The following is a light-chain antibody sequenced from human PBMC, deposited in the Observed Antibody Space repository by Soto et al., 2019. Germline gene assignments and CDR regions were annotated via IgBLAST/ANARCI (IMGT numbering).Light chain of an antibody. J-gene: IGLJ1*01. CDR1: SSDVGAYNY. Sequence: QSVLTQPASVSGSPGQSITISCTGTSSDVGAYNYVSWYQQHPGKAPKLMIYDVSNRPSGVSNRFSGSKSGNTASLTISWLQAEDEADYYCSSYTSSNTYVFGTGTKVTVL. V-gene: IGLV2-14*03. CDR3: SSYTSSNTYV. CDR2: DVS.